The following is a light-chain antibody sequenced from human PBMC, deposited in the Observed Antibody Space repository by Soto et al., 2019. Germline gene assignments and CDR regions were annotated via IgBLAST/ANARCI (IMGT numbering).Light chain of an antibody. CDR3: VSYIESSLTHWV. CDR1: YTDLGGYNR. CDR2: EVD. V-gene: IGLV2-14*01. J-gene: IGLJ3*02. Sequence: QSALTQPASVSGSPGQSITIACTGTYTDLGGYNRVSWYQHHAGKGPKMLIFEVDNRPSGISDRFSGSKSGDTASLTISDLQAEDEADYYCVSYIESSLTHWVFGGGTKLTVL.